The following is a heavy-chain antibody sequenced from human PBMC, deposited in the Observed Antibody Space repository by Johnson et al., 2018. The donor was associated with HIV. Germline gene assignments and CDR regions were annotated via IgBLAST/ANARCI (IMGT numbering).Heavy chain of an antibody. CDR2: IYSGGST. D-gene: IGHD6-13*01. J-gene: IGHJ3*01. V-gene: IGHV3-66*01. Sequence: VQLVESGGGLVQPGGSLRLSCAASGFTVSSNYMNWVRQAPGKGLEWVSVIYSGGSTYYADSVRGRFTISRDNSKNALYLQTSSLRVEDTAMYYCARDGESQQLPLGDAFDVWGQGTMVTVSS. CDR1: GFTVSSNY. CDR3: ARDGESQQLPLGDAFDV.